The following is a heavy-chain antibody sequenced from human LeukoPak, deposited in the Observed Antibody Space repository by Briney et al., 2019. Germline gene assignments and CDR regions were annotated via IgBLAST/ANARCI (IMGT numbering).Heavy chain of an antibody. J-gene: IGHJ3*02. CDR1: GYGFTSYW. CDR3: ARLAGGASPPLRDAFDI. V-gene: IGHV5-51*01. D-gene: IGHD2-2*01. CDR2: THPGDSDT. Sequence: GESLKISCKGSGYGFTSYWIGWVRQMPGKGLEWMGITHPGDSDTRYSPSFQGQVTISADKSISTAYLQWSSLKASDTAMYYCARLAGGASPPLRDAFDIWGQGTMVTVSS.